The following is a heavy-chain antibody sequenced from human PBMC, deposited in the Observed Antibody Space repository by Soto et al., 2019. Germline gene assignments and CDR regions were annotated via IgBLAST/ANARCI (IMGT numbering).Heavy chain of an antibody. CDR1: CYTFTSYG. D-gene: IGHD6-13*01. Sequence: GASVKVSCKASCYTFTSYGISWVRQAPGQGLEWMGGIIPIFGTANYAQKFQGRVTITADESTSTAYMELSSLRSEDTAVYYCARAGSSWYHWFDPWGQGTLVTVS. CDR2: IIPIFGTA. V-gene: IGHV1-69*13. CDR3: ARAGSSWYHWFDP. J-gene: IGHJ5*02.